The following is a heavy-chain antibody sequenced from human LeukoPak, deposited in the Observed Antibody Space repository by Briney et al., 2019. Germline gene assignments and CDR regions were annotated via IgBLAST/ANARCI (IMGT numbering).Heavy chain of an antibody. Sequence: SETLSLTCTVSGGSISSYYWSWIRQPPGKGLEWIGEINHSGSTNYNPSLKSRVTISVDTSKNQFSLKLSSVTAADTAVYYCARSRPYYDILTGYYNSYDFDYWGQGTLVTVSS. J-gene: IGHJ4*02. V-gene: IGHV4-34*01. CDR1: GGSISSYY. CDR2: INHSGST. CDR3: ARSRPYYDILTGYYNSYDFDY. D-gene: IGHD3-9*01.